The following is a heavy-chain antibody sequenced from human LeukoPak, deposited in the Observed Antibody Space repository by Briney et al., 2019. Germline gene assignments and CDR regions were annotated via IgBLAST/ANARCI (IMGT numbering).Heavy chain of an antibody. CDR2: IYTSGST. Sequence: SETLSLACTVSGGSISSGSYYWSWIRQPAGKGLEWIGRIYTSGSTNYNPSLKSRVTISVDTSKNQFSLKLSSVTAADTAVYYCARDHVGRDGYNPPHYWGQGTLVTVSS. D-gene: IGHD5-24*01. CDR3: ARDHVGRDGYNPPHY. CDR1: GGSISSGSYY. J-gene: IGHJ4*02. V-gene: IGHV4-61*02.